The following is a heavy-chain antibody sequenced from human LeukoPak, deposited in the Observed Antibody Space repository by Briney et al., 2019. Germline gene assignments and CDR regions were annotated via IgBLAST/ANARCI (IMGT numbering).Heavy chain of an antibody. CDR1: GFTFSSYA. V-gene: IGHV3-64*01. J-gene: IGHJ4*02. CDR2: ISSNGGST. CDR3: ARGCSSTSCPPDY. Sequence: GGSLRLSCAASGFTFSSYAMHWVRQAPGKGLEYVSAISSNGGSTYYANSVKGRFTISRDNSKNTLYLQMGSLRAEGMAVYYCARGCSSTSCPPDYWGQGTLVTVSS. D-gene: IGHD2-2*01.